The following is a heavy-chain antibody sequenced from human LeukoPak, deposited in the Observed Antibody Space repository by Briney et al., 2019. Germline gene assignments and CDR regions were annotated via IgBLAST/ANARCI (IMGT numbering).Heavy chain of an antibody. CDR3: ARGNWLSEYYFDY. J-gene: IGHJ4*02. V-gene: IGHV4-34*01. CDR1: GGSFSGYY. D-gene: IGHD3-9*01. Sequence: PSETLSLTCAVYGGSFSGYYWSWIRQPPGKGLEWIGEINHSGSTNYNPSLKSRVTISVDTSKNQFSLKLSSVTAADTAVYYCARGNWLSEYYFDYWGQGTLVTVSS. CDR2: INHSGST.